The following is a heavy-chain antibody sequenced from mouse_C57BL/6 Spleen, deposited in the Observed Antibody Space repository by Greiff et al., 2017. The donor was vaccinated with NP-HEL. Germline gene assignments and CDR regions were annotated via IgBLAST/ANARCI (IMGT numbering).Heavy chain of an antibody. D-gene: IGHD1-1*01. CDR3: ARGPLYYGSSYNAMDY. CDR2: IDPSDSYT. J-gene: IGHJ4*01. V-gene: IGHV1-69*01. Sequence: VQLQQSGAELVMPGASVKLSCKASGYTFTSYWMHWVKQRPGQGLEWIGEIDPSDSYTNYNQKFKGKSTLTVDKSSSTAYMQLSSLTSEDSAVYYCARGPLYYGSSYNAMDYWGQGTSVTVSS. CDR1: GYTFTSYW.